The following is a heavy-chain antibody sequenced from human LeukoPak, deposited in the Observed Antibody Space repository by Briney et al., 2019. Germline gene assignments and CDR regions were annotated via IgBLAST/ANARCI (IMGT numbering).Heavy chain of an antibody. CDR1: GGSISSGSYY. CDR2: IYTSGST. J-gene: IGHJ3*02. Sequence: PSQTLSLTCTVSGGSISSGSYYWSWIRQPAGKGLVWIGRIYTSGSTNYNPSLKSRVTISVDTSKNQFSLKLSSVTAADTAVYYCARDRIDLWSLSRENDAFDIWGQGTMVTVSS. CDR3: ARDRIDLWSLSRENDAFDI. D-gene: IGHD3-3*01. V-gene: IGHV4-61*02.